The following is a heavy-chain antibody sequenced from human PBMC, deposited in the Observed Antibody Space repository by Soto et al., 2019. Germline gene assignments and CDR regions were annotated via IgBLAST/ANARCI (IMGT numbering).Heavy chain of an antibody. J-gene: IGHJ6*02. CDR1: GFTFSSYG. CDR3: AKEGAAAGNLPYYYYGMDV. V-gene: IGHV3-30*18. D-gene: IGHD6-13*01. Sequence: QVQLVESGGGVVQPGRSLRLSCAASGFTFSSYGMHWVRQAPGKGLEWVAVISYDGSNKYYADSVKGRFTISRDNSKNTLYLQMNSLRAEDTAVYYCAKEGAAAGNLPYYYYGMDVWGQGTTVTVSS. CDR2: ISYDGSNK.